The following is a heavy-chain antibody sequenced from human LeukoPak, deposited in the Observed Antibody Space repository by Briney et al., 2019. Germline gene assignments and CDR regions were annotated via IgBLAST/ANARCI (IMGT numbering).Heavy chain of an antibody. CDR2: INHSGST. CDR1: GGSFSGYY. Sequence: PSETLCLTCAVYGGSFSGYYWSWIRQPPGKGLEWIGEINHSGSTNYNPSLKSRVTISVDTSKNQFSLKLSSVTAADTAVYYCARVVPAAILPNWFDPWGQGTLVTVPS. J-gene: IGHJ5*02. V-gene: IGHV4-34*01. CDR3: ARVVPAAILPNWFDP. D-gene: IGHD2-2*01.